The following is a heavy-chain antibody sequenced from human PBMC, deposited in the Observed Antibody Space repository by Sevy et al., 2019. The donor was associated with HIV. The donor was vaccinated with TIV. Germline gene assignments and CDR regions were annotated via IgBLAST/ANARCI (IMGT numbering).Heavy chain of an antibody. Sequence: GGSLRLSCVVSGIIFTSSGMHRVRQAPRKGLEWVAVISYHGRDKFYADSVKGRFTISRDNSKNILYLQMNGLRIEDTAVYYCAKDFTGYNGMDVWGQGTMVTVSS. CDR1: GIIFTSSG. V-gene: IGHV3-30*18. CDR3: AKDFTGYNGMDV. CDR2: ISYHGRDK. J-gene: IGHJ6*02. D-gene: IGHD3-9*01.